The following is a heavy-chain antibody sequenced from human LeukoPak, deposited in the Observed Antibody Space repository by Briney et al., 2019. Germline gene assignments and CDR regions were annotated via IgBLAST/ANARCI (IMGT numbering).Heavy chain of an antibody. CDR3: GTVFDH. J-gene: IGHJ4*02. Sequence: GGSLRLSCAASGFTFTTYGMHWVRQAPGKGLEWVAFIQNDEIDKFYADSVKGRFTISRDNAKNTVSLQMNSLKAEDTAVYYCGTVFDHWGPGILVTVSS. V-gene: IGHV3-30*02. CDR1: GFTFTTYG. CDR2: IQNDEIDK. D-gene: IGHD1-14*01.